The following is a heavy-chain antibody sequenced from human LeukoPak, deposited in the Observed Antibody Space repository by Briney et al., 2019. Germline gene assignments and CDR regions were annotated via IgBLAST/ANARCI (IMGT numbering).Heavy chain of an antibody. CDR3: ARDRDGESDI. Sequence: ASVKVSCKASGGTSSGYAISWVRQAPGQGLEWMGGIIPIFGTANYAQKFQGRVTITSDKSTSTAYMELSSLRSEDTAVYYCARDRDGESDIWGQGTMVTVSS. V-gene: IGHV1-69*06. D-gene: IGHD3-10*01. CDR1: GGTSSGYA. J-gene: IGHJ3*02. CDR2: IIPIFGTA.